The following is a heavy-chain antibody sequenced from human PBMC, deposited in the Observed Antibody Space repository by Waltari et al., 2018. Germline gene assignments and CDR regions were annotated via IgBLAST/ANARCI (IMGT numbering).Heavy chain of an antibody. V-gene: IGHV4-59*01. Sequence: QVQLQESGPGLVKPSETLSLTCTVSGGSISSYYWSWIRQPPGKGPEWIWYIYYSVSTNYNPSLKIRVTISVDTSKNQFSLKLSSVTAADTAVYYCARPLSGNYDRGAFDIWGQGTMVTVSS. CDR2: IYYSVST. CDR1: GGSISSYY. J-gene: IGHJ3*02. CDR3: ARPLSGNYDRGAFDI. D-gene: IGHD4-4*01.